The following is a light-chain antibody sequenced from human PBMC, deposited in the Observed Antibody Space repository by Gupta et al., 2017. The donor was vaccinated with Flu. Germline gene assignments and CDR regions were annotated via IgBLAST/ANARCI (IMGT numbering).Light chain of an antibody. CDR1: SSDLGGYKC. Sequence: LTHRPLPFRAPGPDIPLPCTGSSSDLGGYKCVPCYQYSPGKAPQLILCEVTARPSGVPDSFSGSKSGNTASLTVSGLQVEVEPDFRQLEFRVFGGGTKVTVL. V-gene: IGLV2-8*01. CDR2: EVT. J-gene: IGLJ2*01. CDR3: LEFRV.